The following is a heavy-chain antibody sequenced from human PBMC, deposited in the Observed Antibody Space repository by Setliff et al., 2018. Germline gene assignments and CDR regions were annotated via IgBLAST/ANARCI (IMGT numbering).Heavy chain of an antibody. CDR2: IYYSGST. Sequence: SETLSLTCTVSGGSISSSLYYWSWIRQPPGEGLEWIATIYYSGSTYYNPSLKSRVTISMDTSKNQFSLKPSSVTAADTAVYYCARLFLFSGSEIYNYFDSWGQGILVTVSS. D-gene: IGHD3-10*01. CDR3: ARLFLFSGSEIYNYFDS. V-gene: IGHV4-39*01. CDR1: GGSISSSLYY. J-gene: IGHJ4*02.